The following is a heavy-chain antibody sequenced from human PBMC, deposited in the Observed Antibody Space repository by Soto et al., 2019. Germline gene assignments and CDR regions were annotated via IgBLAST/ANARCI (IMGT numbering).Heavy chain of an antibody. CDR2: IYHTGST. CDR3: ARSVNRGYSYGYGH. V-gene: IGHV4-59*01. Sequence: QVQLQESGPGLVRPSETLSLTCSVSGGAITNYYWNWIRQTPGKGLEWIGYIYHTGSTSKNPSLKSRVTLSLDTSNNQLTLNLTSVTAADTAIYYCARSVNRGYSYGYGHWGQGTRVTVAT. CDR1: GGAITNYY. D-gene: IGHD5-18*01. J-gene: IGHJ4*02.